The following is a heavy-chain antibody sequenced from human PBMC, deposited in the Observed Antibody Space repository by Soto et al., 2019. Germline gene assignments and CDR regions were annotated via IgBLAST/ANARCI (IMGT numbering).Heavy chain of an antibody. CDR3: ARLSVDIVGTIDPPDY. V-gene: IGHV5-10-1*01. J-gene: IGHJ4*02. D-gene: IGHD5-12*01. Sequence: YSPSFQGHVTISADKSISTAYLQWSSLKASDTAMYYCARLSVDIVGTIDPPDYWGQGTLVTVSS.